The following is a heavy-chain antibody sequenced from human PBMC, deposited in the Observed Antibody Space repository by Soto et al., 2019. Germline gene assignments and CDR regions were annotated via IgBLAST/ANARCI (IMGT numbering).Heavy chain of an antibody. Sequence: GESLKISCNGSGYTFTDFWIAWVGQMPGKGLEWMGLVYPDDSDTRYSPSLQGQVTISADKSISTAYLQWRSLKASDTAMYYCARRDYYDSTAYFYWGQGTLVSVS. CDR1: GYTFTDFW. J-gene: IGHJ4*02. V-gene: IGHV5-51*01. D-gene: IGHD3-22*01. CDR2: VYPDDSDT. CDR3: ARRDYYDSTAYFY.